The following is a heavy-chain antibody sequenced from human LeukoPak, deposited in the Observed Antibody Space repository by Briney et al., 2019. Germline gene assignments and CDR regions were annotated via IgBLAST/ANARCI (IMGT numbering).Heavy chain of an antibody. CDR3: ARFGVYYDMDV. Sequence: SETLSLTCTVSGGSISGNYWTWTRQSPGKGLEWLGQIHYSGKADYNPSLRSRITISVDTSKNQMFLKLTSVTAADTAFYYCARFGVYYDMDVWGQGTTVTVYS. J-gene: IGHJ6*02. D-gene: IGHD3-16*01. CDR1: GGSISGNY. V-gene: IGHV4-59*01. CDR2: IHYSGKA.